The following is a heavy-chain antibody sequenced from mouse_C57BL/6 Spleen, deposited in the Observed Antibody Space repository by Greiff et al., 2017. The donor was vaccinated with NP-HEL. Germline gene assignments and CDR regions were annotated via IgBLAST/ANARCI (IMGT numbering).Heavy chain of an antibody. CDR2: REKGEGDT. J-gene: IGHJ3*01. Sequence: EQRKQEGPERVKPGASVKISCKAAGEGGRRGRRKGGKERRGKGRERRGGREKGEGDTNYNGKFKGKATLTADKSSSTAYLQLSSLTSEDSAVYFCARGVYDYDDWFAYWGQGTLVTVSA. CDR3: ARGVYDYDDWFAY. D-gene: IGHD2-4*01. CDR1: GEGGRRGR. V-gene: IGHV1-82*01.